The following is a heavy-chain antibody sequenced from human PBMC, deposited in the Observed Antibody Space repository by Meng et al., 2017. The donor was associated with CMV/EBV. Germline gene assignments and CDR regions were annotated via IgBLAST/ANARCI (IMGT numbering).Heavy chain of an antibody. D-gene: IGHD3-9*01. Sequence: SVKVSCKASGYTFTSYGISWVRQAPGQGLEWMGWISAYNGNTNYAQKPQGRVTMTTDTSTSTAYMELRSLRSDDTAVYYCARGGIRYPYYYGMDVWGQGTTVTVSS. CDR2: ISAYNGNT. V-gene: IGHV1-18*01. CDR3: ARGGIRYPYYYGMDV. J-gene: IGHJ6*02. CDR1: GYTFTSYG.